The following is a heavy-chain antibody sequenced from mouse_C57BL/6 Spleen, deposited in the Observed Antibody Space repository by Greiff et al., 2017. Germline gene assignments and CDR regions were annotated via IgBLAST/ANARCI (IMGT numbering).Heavy chain of an antibody. CDR2: INPNNGGT. CDR1: GYTFTDYN. J-gene: IGHJ1*03. CDR3: ATLKLYWYFDV. Sequence: EVKLQESGPELVKPGASVKMSCKASGYTFTDYNMHWVKQSHGKSLEWIGYINPNNGGTSYNQKFKGKATLTVNKSSSTAYMELRSLTSEDSAVYYCATLKLYWYFDVWGTGTTVTVSS. V-gene: IGHV1-22*01.